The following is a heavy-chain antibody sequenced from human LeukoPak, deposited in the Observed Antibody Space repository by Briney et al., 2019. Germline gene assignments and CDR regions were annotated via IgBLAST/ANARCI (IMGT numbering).Heavy chain of an antibody. V-gene: IGHV4-4*07. J-gene: IGHJ4*02. D-gene: IGHD4-11*01. Sequence: WETLSLTCTVSGDSISDNYWSWIRQPAGKGLEWIGRICISGSTNYNPSLMSRVTMSLDTSKNQFSLELNSVTAADTAIYYCARGGDYNKPFEYWGQGTLVTVSS. CDR1: GDSISDNY. CDR3: ARGGDYNKPFEY. CDR2: ICISGST.